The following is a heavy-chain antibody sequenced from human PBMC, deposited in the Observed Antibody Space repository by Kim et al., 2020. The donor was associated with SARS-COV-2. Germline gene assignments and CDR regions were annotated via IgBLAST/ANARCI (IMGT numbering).Heavy chain of an antibody. J-gene: IGHJ2*01. Sequence: SETLSLTCTVSGGYISSYYWSWIRQPPGKGLEWIGYIYYSGSTNYNPSLKSRVTISVDTSKNQFSLKLSSVTAADTAVYYCARPHYDILTGYYPWYFDL. D-gene: IGHD3-9*01. CDR3: ARPHYDILTGYYPWYFDL. V-gene: IGHV4-59*01. CDR1: GGYISSYY. CDR2: IYYSGST.